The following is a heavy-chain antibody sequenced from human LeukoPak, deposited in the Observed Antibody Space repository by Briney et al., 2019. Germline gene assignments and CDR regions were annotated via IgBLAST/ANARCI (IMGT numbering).Heavy chain of an antibody. D-gene: IGHD6-6*01. Sequence: PGGSLRLSCAASGFTFSSYWMNWVRQAPGKGLEWVSAISGSGGSTYYADSVKGRFTISRDNSKNTLYLQMNSLRAEDTAVYYCAKGESYSSSSEYDYWGQGTLVTVSS. V-gene: IGHV3-23*01. CDR1: GFTFSSYW. J-gene: IGHJ4*02. CDR2: ISGSGGST. CDR3: AKGESYSSSSEYDY.